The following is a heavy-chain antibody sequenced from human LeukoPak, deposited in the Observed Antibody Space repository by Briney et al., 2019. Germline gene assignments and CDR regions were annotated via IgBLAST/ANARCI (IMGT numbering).Heavy chain of an antibody. Sequence: PGGSLRLSCAASGFTFDDYAMHWVRQAPGKGLEWVSGISWNSGSIGYADSVKGRFTISRDNAKNSLYLQMNSLRAEDTAVYYCARDLVVRGRWSWFDPWGQGTLVTVSS. D-gene: IGHD3-10*01. CDR1: GFTFDDYA. CDR2: ISWNSGSI. V-gene: IGHV3-9*01. CDR3: ARDLVVRGRWSWFDP. J-gene: IGHJ5*02.